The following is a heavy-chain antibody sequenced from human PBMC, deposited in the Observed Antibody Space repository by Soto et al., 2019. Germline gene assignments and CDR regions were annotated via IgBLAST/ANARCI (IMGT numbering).Heavy chain of an antibody. V-gene: IGHV3-11*01. CDR3: ARGDKRRYYYYYYMDV. Sequence: GGSLRLSCAASGFTFSDYYMSWIRQAPGKGLEWVSYISSSGSTIYYADSVKGRFTISRDNAKNSLYLQMNSLRAEDTAVYYCARGDKRRYYYYYYMDVWGKGTTVTVSS. CDR1: GFTFSDYY. J-gene: IGHJ6*03. CDR2: ISSSGSTI.